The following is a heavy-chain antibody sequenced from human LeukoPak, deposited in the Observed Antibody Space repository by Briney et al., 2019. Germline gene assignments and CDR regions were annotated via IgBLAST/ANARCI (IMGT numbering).Heavy chain of an antibody. CDR3: ARDGLTTVVTPLSYYFDY. CDR2: ISSSSSTI. V-gene: IGHV3-48*01. CDR1: GFTFSSYS. J-gene: IGHJ4*02. Sequence: GGSLRLSCAASGFTFSSYSMNWVRQAPGKGLEWVSYISSSSSTIYYADSVKGRFTISRDNAKNSLYLQMNSLRAEETAVYYCARDGLTTVVTPLSYYFDYWGQGTLVTVSS. D-gene: IGHD4-23*01.